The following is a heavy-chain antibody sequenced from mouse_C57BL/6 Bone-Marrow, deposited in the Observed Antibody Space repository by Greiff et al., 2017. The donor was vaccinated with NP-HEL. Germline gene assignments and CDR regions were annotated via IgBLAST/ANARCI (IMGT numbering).Heavy chain of an antibody. D-gene: IGHD1-1*01. CDR3: AKNQGDYGSPPYYYAMDY. V-gene: IGHV2-5*01. Sequence: QVQLQQSGPGLVQPSQSLSITCTVSGFSLTSYGVHWVRQSPGKGLEWLGVIWRGGSTDYNAAFMSRLSITKDNSKSQVFFKMNSLQADDTAIYYCAKNQGDYGSPPYYYAMDYWGQGTSVTVSS. CDR1: GFSLTSYG. J-gene: IGHJ4*01. CDR2: IWRGGST.